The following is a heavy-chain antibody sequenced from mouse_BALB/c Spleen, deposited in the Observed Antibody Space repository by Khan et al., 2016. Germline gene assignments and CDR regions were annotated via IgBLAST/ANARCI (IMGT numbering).Heavy chain of an antibody. CDR1: AFDFSRYW. Sequence: EVKLLESGGGLVQPGGSLKLSCAASAFDFSRYWMSWVRQAPGKGLEWIGEINPDSSTINYTPSLKDKFIISRDNAKNTLYLQMSKVRSEDTALYYCARRGYSGYWYFDVWGAGTTVTVSS. CDR2: INPDSSTI. CDR3: ARRGYSGYWYFDV. D-gene: IGHD2-14*01. V-gene: IGHV4-1*02. J-gene: IGHJ1*01.